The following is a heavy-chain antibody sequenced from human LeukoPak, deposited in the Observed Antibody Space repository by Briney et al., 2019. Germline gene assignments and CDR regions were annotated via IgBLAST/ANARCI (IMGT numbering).Heavy chain of an antibody. CDR2: ISGSGGST. J-gene: IGHJ4*02. CDR1: GFTFSYAW. Sequence: GGSLRLSCAASGFTFSYAWMSWVRQAPGKGLEWVSSISGSGGSTYYADSVKGRFTISRDNSKNTLYLQMNSLRAEDTAVYYCAKDPSGLYYFGYWGQGTLVTVSS. CDR3: AKDPSGLYYFGY. V-gene: IGHV3-23*01.